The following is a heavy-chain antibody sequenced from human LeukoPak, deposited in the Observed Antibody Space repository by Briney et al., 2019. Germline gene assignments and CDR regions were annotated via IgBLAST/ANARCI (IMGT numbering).Heavy chain of an antibody. D-gene: IGHD4-17*01. CDR2: IIPIFGTA. CDR3: ARGENYGDYIRTLLGAFDI. J-gene: IGHJ3*02. Sequence: ASVKVSCKASGGTFSSYAISWVRQAPGQGLEWMGGIIPIFGTANYAQKFQGRVTITADESTSTAYMELSSLRSEATAVYYCARGENYGDYIRTLLGAFDIWGQGTMVTVSS. V-gene: IGHV1-69*13. CDR1: GGTFSSYA.